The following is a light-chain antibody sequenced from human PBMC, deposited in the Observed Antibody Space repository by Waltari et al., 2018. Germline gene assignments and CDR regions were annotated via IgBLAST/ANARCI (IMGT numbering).Light chain of an antibody. Sequence: QSVLTQPPSASGTPGQRVTIACSGGSSNTESNTVNWYQQLPGTAPKLLIYRNNRRPSGVRDRFSGSKSGTSASLGISGLQSEDEADYYCAAWDDRLNGPVFGGGTKLTVL. V-gene: IGLV1-44*01. J-gene: IGLJ3*02. CDR2: RNN. CDR3: AAWDDRLNGPV. CDR1: SSNTESNT.